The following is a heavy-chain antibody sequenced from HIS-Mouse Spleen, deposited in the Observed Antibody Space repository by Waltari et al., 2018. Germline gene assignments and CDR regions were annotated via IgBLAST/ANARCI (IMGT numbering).Heavy chain of an antibody. CDR3: ARVKT. V-gene: IGHV4-38-2*02. J-gene: IGHJ5*02. Sequence: QVQLQESGPGLVKPSETLSLTCTVSGYSISSGYYWGWNRQPPGKGLEWIGSIYHSGSTYYNPSRMSRVTISVDTSKNQFSLKLGSVTAADTAVYYCARVKTWGQGTLVTVSS. CDR2: IYHSGST. CDR1: GYSISSGYY.